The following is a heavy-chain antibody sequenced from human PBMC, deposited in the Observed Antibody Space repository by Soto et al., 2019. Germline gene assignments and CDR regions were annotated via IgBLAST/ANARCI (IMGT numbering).Heavy chain of an antibody. CDR1: GFTFSNAW. D-gene: IGHD3-22*01. CDR3: TTGEYQSPFITMIGGNDY. CDR2: IKSKTDGGTT. Sequence: GGSLRLSCAASGFTFSNAWMNWVRQAPGKGLEWVGRIKSKTDGGTTDYAAPVKGRFTISRDDSKNTLYLQMNSLKTEDTAVYYCTTGEYQSPFITMIGGNDYWGQGTLVTVSS. V-gene: IGHV3-15*07. J-gene: IGHJ4*02.